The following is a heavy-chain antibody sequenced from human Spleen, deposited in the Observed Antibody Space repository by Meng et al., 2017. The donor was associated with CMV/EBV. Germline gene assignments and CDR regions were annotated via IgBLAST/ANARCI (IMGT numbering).Heavy chain of an antibody. V-gene: IGHV4-34*01. CDR2: INHSGST. CDR1: GGSFSGYY. D-gene: IGHD6-13*01. Sequence: GSLRLSCAVYGGSFSGYYWSWIRQPPGKGLEWIGEINHSGSTNYNPSLKSRVTISVDTSKNQFSLKLSSVTAADTAVYYCARVGQYSSSRYNDYWGQGTLVTVSS. J-gene: IGHJ4*02. CDR3: ARVGQYSSSRYNDY.